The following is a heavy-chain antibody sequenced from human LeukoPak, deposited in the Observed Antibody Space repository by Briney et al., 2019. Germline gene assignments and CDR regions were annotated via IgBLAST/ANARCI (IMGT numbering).Heavy chain of an antibody. CDR2: ISGDGTTR. CDR1: GFILNNYW. Sequence: GGSLRLSCAASGFILNNYWMGWVRHVPGKGLVWVAHISGDGTTRRYADSVKGRLTISRDNAKNMLYLQINSLRAEDTAVYYCARVGGESPRWFDPWGQGTLVIVSS. CDR3: ARVGGESPRWFDP. V-gene: IGHV3-74*01. J-gene: IGHJ5*02. D-gene: IGHD3-10*01.